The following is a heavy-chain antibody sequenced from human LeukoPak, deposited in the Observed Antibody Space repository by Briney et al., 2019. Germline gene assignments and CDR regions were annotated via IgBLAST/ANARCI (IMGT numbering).Heavy chain of an antibody. Sequence: SVKVSCKASGGTFSSYAISWVRQAPGQGLEWMGGIIPIFGTANYAQKFQGRVTITADESTSTAYMELSSLRSEDTAVYYCTRRPCSGGSCYLYYFDYWGQGTLVTVSS. V-gene: IGHV1-69*13. CDR1: GGTFSSYA. D-gene: IGHD2-15*01. CDR2: IIPIFGTA. J-gene: IGHJ4*02. CDR3: TRRPCSGGSCYLYYFDY.